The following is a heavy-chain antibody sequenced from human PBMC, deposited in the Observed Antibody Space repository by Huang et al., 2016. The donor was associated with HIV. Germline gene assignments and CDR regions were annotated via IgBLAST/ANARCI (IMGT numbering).Heavy chain of an antibody. CDR1: GGSISSSGYY. CDR3: ARHRTSSYIDS. CDR2: IFYTGTV. J-gene: IGHJ4*02. D-gene: IGHD3-10*01. V-gene: IGHV4-39*01. Sequence: QLQLQQSGPGLVKPSETLSLTCSVSGGSISSSGYYWEWIRQPPGKGLECVGAIFYTGTVYYNPSLKSRATISIDTSENRFSLNLTSGTAADTALYFCARHRTSSYIDSWGRGSLVTVSS.